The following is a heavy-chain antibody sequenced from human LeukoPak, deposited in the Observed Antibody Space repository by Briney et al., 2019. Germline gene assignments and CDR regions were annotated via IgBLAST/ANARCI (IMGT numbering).Heavy chain of an antibody. Sequence: SGTLSLTCTVSGGSISSYYWSWIRRHPGKGLEWIGYIYYSGSTYYNPSLKSRVTISVDTSKNQFSLKLSSVTAADTAVYYCARGRRITSYYFDYWGQGTLVTVSS. CDR2: IYYSGST. D-gene: IGHD5-24*01. CDR3: ARGRRITSYYFDY. J-gene: IGHJ4*02. CDR1: GGSISSYY. V-gene: IGHV4-59*06.